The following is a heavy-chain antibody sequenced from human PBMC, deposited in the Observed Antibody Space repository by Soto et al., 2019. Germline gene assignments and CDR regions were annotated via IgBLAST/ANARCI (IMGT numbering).Heavy chain of an antibody. V-gene: IGHV3-74*01. CDR3: TTDGSYAKYV. D-gene: IGHD2-2*01. CDR2: INSDGTTT. J-gene: IGHJ6*02. Sequence: EVQLVVSGGGLVQPGGSLRLSCAASGITFSNTWMHWVRQVPGKGLVWVAYINSDGTTTNYADSVRGRFTISRDNAKNTVYLQMNSLRAEDTALYYCTTDGSYAKYVWGQGTAVTVSS. CDR1: GITFSNTW.